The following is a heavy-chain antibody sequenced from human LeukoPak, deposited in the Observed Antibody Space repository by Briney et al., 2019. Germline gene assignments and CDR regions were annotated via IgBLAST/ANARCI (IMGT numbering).Heavy chain of an antibody. Sequence: GGSLRLSCAASGFTFSSNWMSWVRQAAGKGLEWVANINPDGTTKLYVGSGTGRFTISRDNARNSLYLEMNSLRDEDTAVYFCARGDFTPGWWFDPWGQGTRVTVSS. D-gene: IGHD2-15*01. CDR3: ARGDFTPGWWFDP. CDR2: INPDGTTK. CDR1: GFTFSSNW. J-gene: IGHJ5*02. V-gene: IGHV3-7*01.